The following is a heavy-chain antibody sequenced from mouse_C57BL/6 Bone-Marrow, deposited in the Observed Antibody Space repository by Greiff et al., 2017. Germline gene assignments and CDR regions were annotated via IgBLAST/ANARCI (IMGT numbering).Heavy chain of an antibody. CDR1: GYTFTSYW. CDR2: IDPSDSYT. J-gene: IGHJ3*01. V-gene: IGHV1-69*01. CDR3: ARAWGAY. Sequence: QVQLQQPGAELVLPGASVKLSCKASGYTFTSYWMHWVKQRPGQGLEWIGEIDPSDSYTNYNQKFKGKSTLTVAKSSSTAYMQLSSLTSEDSAVYYCARAWGAYWGQGTLVTVSA.